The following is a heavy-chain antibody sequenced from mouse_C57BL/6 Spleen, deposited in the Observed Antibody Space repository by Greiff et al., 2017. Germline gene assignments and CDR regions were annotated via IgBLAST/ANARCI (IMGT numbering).Heavy chain of an antibody. D-gene: IGHD2-4*01. CDR2: IYPSDSET. Sequence: VQLQQPGAELVRPGSSVKLSCKASGYTFTSYWMDWVKQRPGQGLEWIGNIYPSDSETHYNQKFKDKATLTVDKSSSTAYMQLSSLTSEDSAVYYCARGGYDYPFFDYWGQGTTLTVSS. CDR1: GYTFTSYW. CDR3: ARGGYDYPFFDY. J-gene: IGHJ2*01. V-gene: IGHV1-61*01.